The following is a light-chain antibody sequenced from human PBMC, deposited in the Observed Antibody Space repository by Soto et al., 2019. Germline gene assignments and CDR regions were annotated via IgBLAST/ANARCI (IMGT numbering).Light chain of an antibody. CDR2: GAS. Sequence: DIVLTQSPGNLSLSPGERATLSCRASQSVSNHYLAWYQQKPGQAPRLLIYGASNRATGIPDRFSGSGSGTDFTLTISRLEPEDFAVYYCQQYGSSGTFGQGTKVDIK. V-gene: IGKV3-20*01. J-gene: IGKJ1*01. CDR1: QSVSNHY. CDR3: QQYGSSGT.